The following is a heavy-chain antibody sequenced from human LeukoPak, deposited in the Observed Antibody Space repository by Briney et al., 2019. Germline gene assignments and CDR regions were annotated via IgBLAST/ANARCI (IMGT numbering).Heavy chain of an antibody. J-gene: IGHJ4*02. CDR1: DGSISSSSYY. D-gene: IGHD3-16*02. CDR3: ARLSSKWGSDPFDY. V-gene: IGHV4-39*01. CDR2: IYYSGTT. Sequence: PSETLSLTCTVSDGSISSSSYYWGWIRQPPGKGLEWIGNIYYSGTTYYNPSLKSRVTISVDTSKNQFSLKLSSVTAADTAVYSCARLSSKWGSDPFDYWGQGTLVTVSS.